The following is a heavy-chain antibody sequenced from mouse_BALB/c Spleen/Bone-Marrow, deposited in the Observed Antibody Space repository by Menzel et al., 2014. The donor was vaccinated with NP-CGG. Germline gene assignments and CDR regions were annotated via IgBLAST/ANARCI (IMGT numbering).Heavy chain of an antibody. CDR3: TRSNYGYWYFDV. D-gene: IGHD1-1*01. CDR1: GYSFTRYY. Sequence: QVRLKESGAELVKPGASVKLSCKASGYSFTRYYMYWVKQRPGQGLEWIGEINPSNGGTNFNEKFKSKATLTVDKSSSTAYMQFSSLTSEDSAVYYCTRSNYGYWYFDVWGAGTTVTVSS. CDR2: INPSNGGT. V-gene: IGHV1S81*02. J-gene: IGHJ1*01.